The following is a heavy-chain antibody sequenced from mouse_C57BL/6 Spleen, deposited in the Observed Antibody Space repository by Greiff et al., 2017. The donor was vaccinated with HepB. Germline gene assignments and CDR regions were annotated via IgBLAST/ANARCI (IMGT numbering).Heavy chain of an antibody. V-gene: IGHV1-80*01. D-gene: IGHD1-2*01. CDR1: GYAFSSYW. CDR2: IYPGDGDT. J-gene: IGHJ4*01. CDR3: ARSRLGYAMDY. Sequence: QVQLQQSGAELVKPGASVKISCKASGYAFSSYWMNWVKQRPGKGLEWIGQIYPGDGDTNYNGKFKGKATLTADKSSSTAYMQLSSLTSEDSAVYFCARSRLGYAMDYWGQGTSVTVSS.